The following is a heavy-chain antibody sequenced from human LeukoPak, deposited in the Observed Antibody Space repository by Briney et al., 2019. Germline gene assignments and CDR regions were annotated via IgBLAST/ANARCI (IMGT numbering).Heavy chain of an antibody. CDR3: ARDGPGDSSSWRLGAFDY. Sequence: GGSLRLSCVVSVFTFKDYAMNWVRQAPGKGLEWVSYISSTSSSMYYADSVKGRFTISRDNGKNSLYLQMKELREEERSVYYLARDGPGDSSSWRLGAFDYWGQGTLVTVSS. J-gene: IGHJ4*02. D-gene: IGHD6-13*01. V-gene: IGHV3-48*02. CDR1: VFTFKDYA. CDR2: ISSTSSSM.